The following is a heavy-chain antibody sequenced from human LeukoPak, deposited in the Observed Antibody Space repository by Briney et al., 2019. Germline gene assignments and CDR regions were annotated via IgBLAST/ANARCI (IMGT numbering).Heavy chain of an antibody. V-gene: IGHV3-30*18. CDR3: AKAPDSSSYYNYFDY. Sequence: GGSLRLSCAASGFTFSSYGMHWVRQAPGKGLEWVAVISYDGSNKYYADSVKGRFTISRDNSKNTLYLQMNSLRAEDTAVYYCAKAPDSSSYYNYFDYWGQGTLVTVSS. D-gene: IGHD3-22*01. J-gene: IGHJ4*02. CDR1: GFTFSSYG. CDR2: ISYDGSNK.